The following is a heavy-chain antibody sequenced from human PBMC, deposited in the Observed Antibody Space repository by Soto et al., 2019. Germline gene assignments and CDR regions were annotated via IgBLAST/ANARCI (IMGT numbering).Heavy chain of an antibody. CDR1: GGSISSGGYS. D-gene: IGHD1-20*01. CDR3: ARGGITGTWGLLDY. Sequence: QLQLQESGSGLVKPSQTLSLTCAVSGGSISSGGYSWSWIRQPPGKGLEWIGYIYHSGSTYFNPALKSRVTISVDRSNNHFSLNLTSVTAADTAVYYCARGGITGTWGLLDYWGQGTLVTVSS. CDR2: IYHSGST. V-gene: IGHV4-30-2*01. J-gene: IGHJ4*02.